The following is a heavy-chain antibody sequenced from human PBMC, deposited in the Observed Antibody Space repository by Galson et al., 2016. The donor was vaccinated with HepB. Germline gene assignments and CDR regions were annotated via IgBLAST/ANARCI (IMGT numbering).Heavy chain of an antibody. D-gene: IGHD6-19*01. Sequence: SLRLSCAASGFTFNSYWMHWVRQAPGKGLEWVSAICGSGESTYYADSVKGRFTASRDNSKNTLYLQMNSLRAEDTAVYYCAKDRTYGSGCYLDYFESWGPGTLVTVSS. CDR3: AKDRTYGSGCYLDYFES. CDR2: ICGSGEST. CDR1: GFTFNSYW. V-gene: IGHV3-23*01. J-gene: IGHJ4*02.